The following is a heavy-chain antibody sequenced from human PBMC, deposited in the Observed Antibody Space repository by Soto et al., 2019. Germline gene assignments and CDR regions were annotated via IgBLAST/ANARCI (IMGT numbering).Heavy chain of an antibody. D-gene: IGHD5-12*01. V-gene: IGHV4-34*01. CDR1: GGSFSGYY. CDR2: INHSGST. J-gene: IGHJ4*02. Sequence: PSETLSLTCAVYGGSFSGYYWSWIRQPPGKGLEWIGEINHSGSTNYNPSLKSRVTISVDTSKNQFSLKLSSVTAADTAVYYCASISEYSGYGHDYWGQGTLVTVSS. CDR3: ASISEYSGYGHDY.